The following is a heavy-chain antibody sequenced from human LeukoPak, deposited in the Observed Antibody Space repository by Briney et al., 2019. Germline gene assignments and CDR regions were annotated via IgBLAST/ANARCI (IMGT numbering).Heavy chain of an antibody. CDR2: ISHGGST. CDR3: TRSGGWWSLDY. J-gene: IGHJ4*02. CDR1: GGSISSGDYY. Sequence: PSQTLSLTCTVSGGSISSGDYYWSWIRQPPGKGLDWIGEISHGGSTKYNPSLKNRVTISKDNFKNEFSLRLNSVTAADTAVYFCTRSGGWWSLDYWGQGALVTVSS. V-gene: IGHV4-30-4*01. D-gene: IGHD2-8*02.